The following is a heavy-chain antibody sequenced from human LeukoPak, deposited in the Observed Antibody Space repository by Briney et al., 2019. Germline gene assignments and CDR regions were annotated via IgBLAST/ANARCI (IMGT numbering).Heavy chain of an antibody. Sequence: GASVKVSCMTSGYTFNDYYLHWVRQAPGQGLEWMGWINPNSGRTNYPPKFQGGVTLTTDTSISTAYMELSSLISGDTALYYCARDSSDVLTGYYHFWGQGTLVTVSS. V-gene: IGHV1-2*02. J-gene: IGHJ4*02. CDR2: INPNSGRT. CDR3: ARDSSDVLTGYYHF. CDR1: GYTFNDYY. D-gene: IGHD3-9*01.